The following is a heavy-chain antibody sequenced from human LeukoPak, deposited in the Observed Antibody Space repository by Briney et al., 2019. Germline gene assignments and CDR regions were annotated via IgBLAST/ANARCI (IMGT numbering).Heavy chain of an antibody. V-gene: IGHV3-48*02. CDR1: GFTFGSYS. D-gene: IGHD1-26*01. Sequence: GSLSLSCAASGFTFGSYSMNWVRQAPGKGLEWVSHITASGTAMFYADSVKGRFTISRDNAKNSLYLQMNSLRDEDTAVYYCASSGSYRFDYWGQGTLVTVSS. CDR2: ITASGTAM. CDR3: ASSGSYRFDY. J-gene: IGHJ4*02.